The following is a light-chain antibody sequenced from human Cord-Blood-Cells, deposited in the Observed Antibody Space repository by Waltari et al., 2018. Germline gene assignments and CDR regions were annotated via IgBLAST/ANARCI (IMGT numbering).Light chain of an antibody. CDR1: SGINVGTYR. CDR3: MIWHSSAVV. J-gene: IGLJ2*01. V-gene: IGLV5-45*03. CDR2: YKSDSDK. Sequence: QAVLTQPSSLSASPGASASLTCTLRSGINVGTYRIYWYQQKPGSPPQYLLRYKSDSDKQQGSGVPSRFSGSNDASANAGILLSSGLQSEDEADYYCMIWHSSAVVFGGGTKLTVL.